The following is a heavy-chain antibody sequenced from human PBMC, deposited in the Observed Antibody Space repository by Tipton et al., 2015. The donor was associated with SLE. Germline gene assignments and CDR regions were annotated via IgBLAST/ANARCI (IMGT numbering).Heavy chain of an antibody. CDR1: GFTVSSNY. J-gene: IGHJ3*02. V-gene: IGHV3-23*01. CDR2: ISGSGGST. Sequence: SLRLSYAASGFTVSSNYMSWVRQAPGKGLEWVSAISGSGGSTYYADSVKGRFTISRDNSKNTLYLQMNSLRAEDTAVYYCAKGSIAAAGTDAFDIWGQGTMVTVSS. CDR3: AKGSIAAAGTDAFDI. D-gene: IGHD6-13*01.